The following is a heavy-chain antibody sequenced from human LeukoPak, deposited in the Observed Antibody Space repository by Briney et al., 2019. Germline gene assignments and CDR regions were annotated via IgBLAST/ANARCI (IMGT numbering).Heavy chain of an antibody. Sequence: PGGSLSLSCAASGFTFSSYSMNWVRQAPGKGLEWVSSISSSSSYIYYADSVKGRFTISRDSAKNSLYLQMNSLRDEDTAVYYCARDHSGAFDIWGQGTMVTVSS. CDR2: ISSSSSYI. CDR3: ARDHSGAFDI. CDR1: GFTFSSYS. D-gene: IGHD1-14*01. V-gene: IGHV3-21*01. J-gene: IGHJ3*02.